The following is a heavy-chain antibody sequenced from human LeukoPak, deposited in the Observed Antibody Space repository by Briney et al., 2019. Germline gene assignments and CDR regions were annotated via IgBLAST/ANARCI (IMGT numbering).Heavy chain of an antibody. CDR2: IKQDGSEK. CDR3: ARATRITMIVVVISPPYYFDY. J-gene: IGHJ4*02. V-gene: IGHV3-7*01. D-gene: IGHD3-22*01. CDR1: GFTFSSYW. Sequence: AGGSLRLSCAASGFTFSSYWMSWVRQAPVKGLEWVADIKQDGSEKYYVDSVKGRFTISRDNAKNSLYLQMNSLRAEDTAVYYCARATRITMIVVVISPPYYFDYWGQGTLVTVSS.